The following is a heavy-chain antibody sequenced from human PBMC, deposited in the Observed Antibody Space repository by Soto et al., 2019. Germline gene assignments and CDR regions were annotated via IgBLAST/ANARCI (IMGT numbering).Heavy chain of an antibody. CDR1: GGSISSSSYY. V-gene: IGHV4-39*01. Sequence: SETLSLTCTVSGGSISSSSYYWGWIRQPPGKGLEWIGSIYYSGSTYYNPSLKSRVTISVDTSKNQFSLKLSSVTAADTAVYYCARQGINYDFWSGPRGWFDPWGQGTLVTVSS. CDR3: ARQGINYDFWSGPRGWFDP. CDR2: IYYSGST. J-gene: IGHJ5*02. D-gene: IGHD3-3*01.